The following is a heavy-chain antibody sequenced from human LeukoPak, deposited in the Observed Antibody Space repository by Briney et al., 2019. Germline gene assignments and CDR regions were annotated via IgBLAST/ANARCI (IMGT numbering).Heavy chain of an antibody. CDR2: INPSGGST. CDR3: ATDLTRYSSSWYLRN. CDR1: GYTFTSYY. D-gene: IGHD6-13*01. V-gene: IGHV1-46*01. J-gene: IGHJ4*02. Sequence: ASVKVSCKASGYTFTSYYMHWVRQAPGQGLEWMGIINPSGGSTSYAQKFQGRVTMTRDTSTSTVYMELSSLRSEDTAVYYCATDLTRYSSSWYLRNWGQGTLVTVSS.